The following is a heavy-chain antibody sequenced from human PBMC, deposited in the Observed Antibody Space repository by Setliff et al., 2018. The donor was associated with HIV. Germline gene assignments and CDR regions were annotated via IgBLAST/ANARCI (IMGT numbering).Heavy chain of an antibody. Sequence: GESLKISCKGSGYIFTSNWISWVRQMPGKGLEWMGRIDPTDSYINYSPSLQGHVTISADKSITTAYLQINNLKASDTATYYCARRDGRSMNAFQIWGPGTEVTVSS. CDR1: GYIFTSNW. CDR3: ARRDGRSMNAFQI. CDR2: IDPTDSYI. V-gene: IGHV5-10-1*01. D-gene: IGHD6-13*01. J-gene: IGHJ3*01.